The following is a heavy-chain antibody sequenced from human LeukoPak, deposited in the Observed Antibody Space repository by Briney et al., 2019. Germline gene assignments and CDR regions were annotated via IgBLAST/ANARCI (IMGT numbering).Heavy chain of an antibody. CDR1: GYTFTSYY. CDR3: ARDLGEGATVTNLYYYYGMDV. CDR2: INPSGGST. V-gene: IGHV1-46*01. D-gene: IGHD4-11*01. J-gene: IGHJ6*02. Sequence: VASVKVSCTASGYTFTSYYMHWVRQAPGQGLEWMGIINPSGGSTSYAQKFQGRVTMTRDTSTSTVYMELSSLRSEDTAVYYCARDLGEGATVTNLYYYYGMDVWGQGTTVTVSS.